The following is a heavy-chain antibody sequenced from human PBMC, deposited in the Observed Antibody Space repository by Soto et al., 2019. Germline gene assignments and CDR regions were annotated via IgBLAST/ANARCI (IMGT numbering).Heavy chain of an antibody. V-gene: IGHV3-30-3*01. CDR1: GFTFSSYA. Sequence: GGSLRLSCAASGFTFSSYAMHWVRQAPGKGLEWVAVISYDGSNKYYADSVKGRFTISRDNSKNTLYLQMNSLRAEDTAVYYCARSRDDYYYDSSKKYYYYYGMDVWGQGTTVTVSS. J-gene: IGHJ6*02. D-gene: IGHD3-22*01. CDR2: ISYDGSNK. CDR3: ARSRDDYYYDSSKKYYYYYGMDV.